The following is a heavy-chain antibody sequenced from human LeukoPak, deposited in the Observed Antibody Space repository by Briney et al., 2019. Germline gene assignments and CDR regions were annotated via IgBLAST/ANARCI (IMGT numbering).Heavy chain of an antibody. Sequence: SGTLSLTCVVSGGSISSRNWWSWVRQPPGKGLEWIGEIYHSGNTNYNPSLKSRVSISVDKAKNQFSLKMSSVTAEDTAVYYCARQYCSGGGCSRYKPPDLFDPWGQGTLVTVSS. D-gene: IGHD2-15*01. CDR3: ARQYCSGGGCSRYKPPDLFDP. J-gene: IGHJ5*02. CDR1: GGSISSRNW. CDR2: IYHSGNT. V-gene: IGHV4-4*02.